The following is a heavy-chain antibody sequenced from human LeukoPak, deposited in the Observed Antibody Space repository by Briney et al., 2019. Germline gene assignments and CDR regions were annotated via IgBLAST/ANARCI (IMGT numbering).Heavy chain of an antibody. J-gene: IGHJ4*02. CDR2: ISYDGSNK. D-gene: IGHD2-2*01. CDR3: ARDELRYCSSTSCWTPDY. Sequence: GGSLRLSCAASGFTFSSYAMHWVRQAPGKGLGWVAVISYDGSNKYYADSVKGRFTISRDNSKNTLYLQMNSLRAEDTAVYYCARDELRYCSSTSCWTPDYWGQGTLVTVSS. CDR1: GFTFSSYA. V-gene: IGHV3-30-3*01.